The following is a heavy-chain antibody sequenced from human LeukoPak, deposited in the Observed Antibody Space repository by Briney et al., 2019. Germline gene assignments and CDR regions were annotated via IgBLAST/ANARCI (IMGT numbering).Heavy chain of an antibody. CDR2: IYYSGST. V-gene: IGHV4-59*01. Sequence: PSETLSLTCTVSGGSISTYYWSWIPQPPGKGLEWVGYIYYSGSTNYNPSLKSRVTISVDTSKNQFSLKLSSVTAADTAVYYCARDMWKGGQAAFDYWGQGTLVTVSS. J-gene: IGHJ4*02. CDR1: GGSISTYY. CDR3: ARDMWKGGQAAFDY. D-gene: IGHD1-1*01.